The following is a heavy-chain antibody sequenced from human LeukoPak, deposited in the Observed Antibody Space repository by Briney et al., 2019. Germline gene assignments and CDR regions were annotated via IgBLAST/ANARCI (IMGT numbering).Heavy chain of an antibody. CDR1: GFTFSGYW. D-gene: IGHD1-26*01. Sequence: GGSLRLSCAASGFTFSGYWMHWVRQAPGKGLVWVSRINSDGSSTSYADSVKGRFTISRDNAKSTLYLQMNSLRAEDTAVYYCARCPSSGRLFDYWGQGTLVTVSS. CDR3: ARCPSSGRLFDY. V-gene: IGHV3-74*01. CDR2: INSDGSST. J-gene: IGHJ4*02.